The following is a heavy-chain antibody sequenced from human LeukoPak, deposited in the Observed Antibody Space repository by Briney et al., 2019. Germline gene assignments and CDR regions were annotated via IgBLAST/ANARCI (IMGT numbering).Heavy chain of an antibody. J-gene: IGHJ4*02. CDR3: VSPRGFSYGYFDY. CDR2: IYYSKNT. CDR1: GGSISSRSYY. V-gene: IGHV4-39*01. D-gene: IGHD5-18*01. Sequence: SETLSLTCTVSGGSISSRSYYWDWLRQPPGKGLEWIGSIYYSKNTYYNPSLKSRVTISADTSKNQFSLTLGSVSATDTAVYYCVSPRGFSYGYFDYWGQGTLVTVSS.